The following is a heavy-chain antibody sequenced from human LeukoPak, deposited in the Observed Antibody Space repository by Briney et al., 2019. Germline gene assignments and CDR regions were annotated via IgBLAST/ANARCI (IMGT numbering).Heavy chain of an antibody. Sequence: GGSLRLSCAASRFTFSTYAMHWVSQAPGKGLEWVAIISYDGGSTSYADSVKGRFTISRDNSKNTLYLQMSSLRTEDTAVYYCAKIEGRSSYYFDYWGQGTLVTVSS. CDR1: RFTFSTYA. J-gene: IGHJ4*02. CDR2: ISYDGGST. CDR3: AKIEGRSSYYFDY. V-gene: IGHV3-30*18. D-gene: IGHD6-6*01.